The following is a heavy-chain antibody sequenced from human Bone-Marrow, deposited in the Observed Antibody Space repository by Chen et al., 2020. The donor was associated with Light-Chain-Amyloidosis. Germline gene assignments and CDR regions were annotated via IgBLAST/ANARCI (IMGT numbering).Heavy chain of an antibody. J-gene: IGHJ4*02. D-gene: IGHD5-12*01. Sequence: QVQLVESGGGVVQPGGSLRLSCAASGFTFSRYGMHWVRQAPGKGLEWGAFIRYDGSNKYYADSVKGRFTISRDNAKNSLYLQMNSLRAEDTAVYYCATTKGRWLPSYWGQGTLVTVSS. V-gene: IGHV3-30*02. CDR3: ATTKGRWLPSY. CDR2: IRYDGSNK. CDR1: GFTFSRYG.